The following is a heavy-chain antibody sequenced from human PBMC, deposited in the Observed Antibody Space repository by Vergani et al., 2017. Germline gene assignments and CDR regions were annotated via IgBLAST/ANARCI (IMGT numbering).Heavy chain of an antibody. CDR3: ANTRFLEWSTFDY. Sequence: QVQLVESGGGVVQPARSLRLSCAASGFTFSSYGMHLVRQAPGKGLEWVAVISYDGSNKYYADSVKGRFTISRDNSKNTLYLQMNSLRAEDTAVYYCANTRFLEWSTFDYWGQGTLVTVSS. CDR2: ISYDGSNK. J-gene: IGHJ4*02. CDR1: GFTFSSYG. D-gene: IGHD3-3*01. V-gene: IGHV3-30*18.